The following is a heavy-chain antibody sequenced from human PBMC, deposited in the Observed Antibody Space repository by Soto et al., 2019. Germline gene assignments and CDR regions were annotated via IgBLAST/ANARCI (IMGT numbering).Heavy chain of an antibody. Sequence: PGGSLRLSCAASGFTFSNAWMSWVRQAPGKGLEWVGRIKSKTDGGTTDYAAPVKGRFTISRDDSKNTLYLQMNSLKTEDTAVYYCTTEWGAAYCSSTSCYDDAVDIWGQGTMVTVSS. CDR1: GFTFSNAW. CDR3: TTEWGAAYCSSTSCYDDAVDI. V-gene: IGHV3-15*01. CDR2: IKSKTDGGTT. J-gene: IGHJ3*02. D-gene: IGHD2-2*01.